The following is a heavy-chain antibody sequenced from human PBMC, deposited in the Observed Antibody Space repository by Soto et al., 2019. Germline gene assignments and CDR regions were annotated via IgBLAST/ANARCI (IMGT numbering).Heavy chain of an antibody. CDR1: AGSIRSDY. J-gene: IGHJ4*02. Sequence: SEPLSHPCTVFAGSIRSDYWSWIRQTPARGLQCTGSPYHGGSTNSNPSLKSPVTMSVDRSRNQFSLRLSSVTAADTAIYYCARHAGIAATNWEFDYWGQGTLVTVSS. CDR2: PYHGGST. D-gene: IGHD5-12*01. V-gene: IGHV4-59*08. CDR3: ARHAGIAATNWEFDY.